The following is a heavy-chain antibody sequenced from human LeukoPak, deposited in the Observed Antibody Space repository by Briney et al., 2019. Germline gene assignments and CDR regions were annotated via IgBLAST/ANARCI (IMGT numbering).Heavy chain of an antibody. CDR1: GYTFSNNW. CDR3: ARPRIAAAGYAFDI. J-gene: IGHJ3*02. V-gene: IGHV5-51*01. D-gene: IGHD6-13*01. Sequence: GESLKISCEGSGYTFSNNWIGWVRQMPGKGLEWMGIIYPGDSDTRYSPSFQGQVTISADKSINTAYLQWSSLKASDTAMYYCARPRIAAAGYAFDIWGQGTMVTVSS. CDR2: IYPGDSDT.